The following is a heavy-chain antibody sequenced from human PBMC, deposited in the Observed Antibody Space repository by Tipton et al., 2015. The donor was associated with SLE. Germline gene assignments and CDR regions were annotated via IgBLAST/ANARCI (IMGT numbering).Heavy chain of an antibody. D-gene: IGHD2-2*01. J-gene: IGHJ3*01. CDR3: ARMGLCTTTTCNEGAFDV. V-gene: IGHV4-38-2*01. CDR1: GYPIISGYY. Sequence: TLSLTCSVSGYPIISGYYWGWIRQPPGKGLEWIGSIYHSGLTYYNPSLKSRVTMSVGSSRDQFSLKLDSVTAADTAVYYCARMGLCTTTTCNEGAFDVWGQGSMVTVSS. CDR2: IYHSGLT.